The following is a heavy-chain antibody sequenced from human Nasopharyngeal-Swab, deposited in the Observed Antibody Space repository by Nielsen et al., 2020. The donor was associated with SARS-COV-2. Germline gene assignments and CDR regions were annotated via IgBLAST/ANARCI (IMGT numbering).Heavy chain of an antibody. Sequence: GESLKISCAASGFTFKTYAMTWVRQAPGKGLEWVSVISGSGGSTYYTDSVKGRFTISRDNSKSTLYLQMNSLRAEDTAVYYCAKTNSGSYCNRGQGTLVTVSS. J-gene: IGHJ4*02. V-gene: IGHV3-23*01. CDR2: ISGSGGST. CDR3: AKTNSGSYCN. D-gene: IGHD3-10*01. CDR1: GFTFKTYA.